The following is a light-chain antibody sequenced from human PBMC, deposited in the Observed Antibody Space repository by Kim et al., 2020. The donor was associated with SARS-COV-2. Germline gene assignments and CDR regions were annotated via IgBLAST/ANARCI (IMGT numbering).Light chain of an antibody. CDR1: QSLLHSNGYNY. CDR3: MQALQTT. J-gene: IGKJ5*01. Sequence: DIVMTQSPLSLPVTPGEPASISCRSSQSLLHSNGYNYLDWYLQKPGQSPQLLIYLGSNRASGVPDRFSGSGSGTDFTLKISRVEAKDVGVYYCMQALQTTFCQRTRLEIK. V-gene: IGKV2-28*01. CDR2: LGS.